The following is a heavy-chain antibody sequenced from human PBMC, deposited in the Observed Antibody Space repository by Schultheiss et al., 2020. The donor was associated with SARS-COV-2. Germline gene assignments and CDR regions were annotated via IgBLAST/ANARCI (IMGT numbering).Heavy chain of an antibody. Sequence: GESLKISCAASGFTFSRYWMHWVRQAPGKGLVWFARINSDWSSPGYADSVKGRCTISRDNAKNTLFLQMNSLRAEDTAVYYCARDLLRYFDWSYYYYGMDVWGQGTTVTVSS. CDR2: INSDWSSP. CDR3: ARDLLRYFDWSYYYYGMDV. D-gene: IGHD3-9*01. V-gene: IGHV3-74*01. CDR1: GFTFSRYW. J-gene: IGHJ6*02.